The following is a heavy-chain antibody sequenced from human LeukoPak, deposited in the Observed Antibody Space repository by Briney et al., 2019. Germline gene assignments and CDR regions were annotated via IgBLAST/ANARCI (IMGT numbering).Heavy chain of an antibody. J-gene: IGHJ4*02. V-gene: IGHV3-33*01. CDR2: IWYDGSNK. CDR1: GFTFSSYG. Sequence: GGSLRLSCAASGFTFSSYGMHWVRQAPGKGLEWVAVIWYDGSNKYYADSVKGRFTISRDNSKNTLYLQVNSLRAEDTAVYYCATGGYYYDSSGSFDYWGQGTLVTVSS. D-gene: IGHD3-22*01. CDR3: ATGGYYYDSSGSFDY.